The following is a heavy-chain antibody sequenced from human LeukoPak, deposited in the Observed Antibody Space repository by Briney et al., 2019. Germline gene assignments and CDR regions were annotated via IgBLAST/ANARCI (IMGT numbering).Heavy chain of an antibody. D-gene: IGHD6-19*01. CDR3: ATSLSGWGTYHYMDV. J-gene: IGHJ6*03. V-gene: IGHV3-30*04. CDR1: GFTFSSYA. CDR2: ISYDGSNK. Sequence: GGSLRLSCAASGFTFSSYAMHWVRQAPGKGLEWVAVISYDGSNKYYADSVKGRFTLSRDNAKNSLYLQMNSLRGEDTAVYYCATSLSGWGTYHYMDVWGKGTTVTISS.